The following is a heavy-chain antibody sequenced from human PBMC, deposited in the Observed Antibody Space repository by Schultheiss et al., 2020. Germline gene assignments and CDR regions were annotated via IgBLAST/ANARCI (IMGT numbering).Heavy chain of an antibody. J-gene: IGHJ6*02. Sequence: SETLSLTCAVYGGSFSGYYWSWIRQPPGKGLEWIGEINHSGSTNYNPSLKSRVTISVDTSKNQFSLKLSSVTAADTAVYYCARGDDVNIVATRRYGMDVWGQGTTVTVSS. V-gene: IGHV4-34*01. CDR2: INHSGST. D-gene: IGHD5-12*01. CDR1: GGSFSGYY. CDR3: ARGDDVNIVATRRYGMDV.